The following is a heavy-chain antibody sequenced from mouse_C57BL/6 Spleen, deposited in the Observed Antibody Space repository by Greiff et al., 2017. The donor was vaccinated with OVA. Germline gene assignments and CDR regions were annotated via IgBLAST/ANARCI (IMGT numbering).Heavy chain of an antibody. CDR1: GFNIKDDY. V-gene: IGHV14-4*01. CDR2: IDPENGDT. CDR3: TVYGNYQRGFAY. J-gene: IGHJ3*01. D-gene: IGHD2-1*01. Sequence: EVQLQQSGAELVRPGASVKLSCTASGFNIKDDYMHWVKQRPEQGLEWIGWIDPENGDTEYASKFQGKATITADTSSNTAYLQLSSLTSEDTAVYYCTVYGNYQRGFAYWGQGTLVTVSA.